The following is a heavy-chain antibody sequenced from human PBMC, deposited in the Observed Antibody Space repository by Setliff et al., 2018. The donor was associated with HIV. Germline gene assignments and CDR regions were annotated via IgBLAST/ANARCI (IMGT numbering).Heavy chain of an antibody. CDR2: ISHNGTDT. V-gene: IGHV3-23*05. D-gene: IGHD4-17*01. CDR3: ANRRVSNIGPGDYNGVPGDI. Sequence: GGSLRLSCTGSEFTFSKYAMNWVRQAPGKGLEWVSGISHNGTDTHYADSLKGRFAVSRDNSNNTLLLQMHNLRADDTAVYYCANRRVSNIGPGDYNGVPGDIWGQGTMVTVSS. J-gene: IGHJ3*02. CDR1: EFTFSKYA.